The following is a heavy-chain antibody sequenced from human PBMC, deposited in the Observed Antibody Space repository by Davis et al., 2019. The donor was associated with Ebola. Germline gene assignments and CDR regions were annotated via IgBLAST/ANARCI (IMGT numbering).Heavy chain of an antibody. D-gene: IGHD3-3*01. CDR1: GFTFSSYS. Sequence: GESLKISCAASGFTFSSYSMNWVRQAPGKGLEWVSSISSSSSYIYYADSVKGRFTISRDNAKNSLYLQMNSLRDEDTAVYYCASGFWSGYPLDYWGQGTLVTVSS. J-gene: IGHJ4*02. V-gene: IGHV3-21*01. CDR3: ASGFWSGYPLDY. CDR2: ISSSSSYI.